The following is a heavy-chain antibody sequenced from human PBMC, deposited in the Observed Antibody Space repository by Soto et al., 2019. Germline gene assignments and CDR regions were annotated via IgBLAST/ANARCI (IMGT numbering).Heavy chain of an antibody. J-gene: IGHJ4*02. CDR2: IYYNGNT. CDR3: AIRDESVVTSTMSDY. D-gene: IGHD2-2*01. Sequence: PSETLSLTCTVSGGSINSSGYFWGWIRQPPGKGLEWIGNIYYNGNTYYNPSLKSRVTISVDTSKNQFSLKLTSVTAADTAVYYCAIRDESVVTSTMSDYWGQGTLVTVSS. V-gene: IGHV4-39*01. CDR1: GGSINSSGYF.